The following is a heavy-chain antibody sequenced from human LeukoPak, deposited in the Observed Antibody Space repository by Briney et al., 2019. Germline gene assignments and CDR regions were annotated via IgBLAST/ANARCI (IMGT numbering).Heavy chain of an antibody. CDR1: GGTFSSYA. CDR3: ARDTVAVAGTFDY. CDR2: IIPIFGAT. D-gene: IGHD6-19*01. J-gene: IGHJ4*02. V-gene: IGHV1-69*13. Sequence: SVKVSCKASGGTFSSYAINWVRQAPGQGLEWMGGIIPIFGATTYAQRFQDRVTIIADESTSTAYMELSGLRSEGTAMYYCARDTVAVAGTFDYWGQGTLVTVSS.